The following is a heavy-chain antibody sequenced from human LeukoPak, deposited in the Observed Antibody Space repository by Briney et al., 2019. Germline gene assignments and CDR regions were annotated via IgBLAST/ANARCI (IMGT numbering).Heavy chain of an antibody. J-gene: IGHJ4*02. D-gene: IGHD1-1*01. CDR1: GFTVSSNY. Sequence: PGGSLRLSCAASGFTVSSNYMSWVRQAPGKGLEWVSRINSDGSSTSYADSVKGRFTISRDNAKNTLYLQMNSLRAEDTAVYYCARVSGWNPFDYWGQGTLVTVSS. CDR2: INSDGSST. CDR3: ARVSGWNPFDY. V-gene: IGHV3-74*01.